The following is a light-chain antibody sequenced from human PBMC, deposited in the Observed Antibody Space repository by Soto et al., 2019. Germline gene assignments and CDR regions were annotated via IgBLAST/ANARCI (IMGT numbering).Light chain of an antibody. CDR2: KAS. CDR3: QQYDHFPYT. J-gene: IGKJ2*01. Sequence: DIQMTQSPSTLSASVGDTVTITCRASQSLSYWLAWYQQKPGQAPKLLIHKASTLESGVPSRFSGSGSGTEFTLTIISLQPDDFSTFYCQQYDHFPYTFGQGTKLEIK. V-gene: IGKV1-5*03. CDR1: QSLSYW.